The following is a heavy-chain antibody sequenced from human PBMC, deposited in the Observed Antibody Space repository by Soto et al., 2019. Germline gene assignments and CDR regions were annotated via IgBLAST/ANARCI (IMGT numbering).Heavy chain of an antibody. V-gene: IGHV3-33*03. CDR2: IWYDGSKK. CDR3: AKDYRFGELNYYYGMDV. Sequence: LRLSCAASGFPFSSYGMHWVRQAPGKGLDWVGVIWYDGSKKDYAESVKGRFTISRDNSKNMLYLQMNSLRADDTAVYYCAKDYRFGELNYYYGMDVWGQGTTVTVS. CDR1: GFPFSSYG. J-gene: IGHJ6*02. D-gene: IGHD3-10*01.